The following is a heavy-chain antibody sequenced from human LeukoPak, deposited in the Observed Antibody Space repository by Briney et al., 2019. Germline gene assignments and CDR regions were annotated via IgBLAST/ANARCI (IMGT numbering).Heavy chain of an antibody. J-gene: IGHJ6*03. CDR2: IYYSGST. D-gene: IGHD3-3*01. CDR1: GGSISSSSYY. Sequence: PSETLSLTCTVSGGSISSSSYYWGWIRQPPGKRMEWIGSIYYSGSTYYNPSLKSRVTISVDTSKNQFSLKLSSVTAADTAVYYCARQDVLRLKNYYYYMDVWGKGTTVTVSS. V-gene: IGHV4-39*01. CDR3: ARQDVLRLKNYYYYMDV.